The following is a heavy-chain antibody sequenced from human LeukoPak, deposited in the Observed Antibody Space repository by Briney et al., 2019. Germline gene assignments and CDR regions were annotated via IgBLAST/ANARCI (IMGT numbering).Heavy chain of an antibody. CDR3: AREPYGSSWSYFDY. CDR2: ITSSAGTT. Sequence: AGGSLRLSCAASVFTFSSYEMNWVRQAPGKGLEWVSYITSSAGTTYYAESVKGRFTISRDNATNSLYLQMNSLRAEDTAVYYCAREPYGSSWSYFDYWGQGTLVTVSS. V-gene: IGHV3-48*03. D-gene: IGHD6-13*01. J-gene: IGHJ4*02. CDR1: VFTFSSYE.